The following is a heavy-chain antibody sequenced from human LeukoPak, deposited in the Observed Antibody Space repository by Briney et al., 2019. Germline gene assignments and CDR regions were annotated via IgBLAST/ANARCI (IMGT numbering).Heavy chain of an antibody. Sequence: PGGSPRLSCAASGFTFSSYGMHWVRQAPGKGLEWVAVIWYDGSNKYYADSVKGRFTISRDNSKNTLYLQMNSLRAEDTAVYYCARDSGATRDFDYWGQGTLVTVSS. D-gene: IGHD1-26*01. J-gene: IGHJ4*02. CDR3: ARDSGATRDFDY. CDR2: IWYDGSNK. CDR1: GFTFSSYG. V-gene: IGHV3-33*01.